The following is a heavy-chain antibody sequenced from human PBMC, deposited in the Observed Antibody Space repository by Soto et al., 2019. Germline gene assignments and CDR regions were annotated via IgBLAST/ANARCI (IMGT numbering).Heavy chain of an antibody. D-gene: IGHD6-13*01. Sequence: QVQLVESGGGVVQPGRSLRLSCAASGFTFSSYAMHWVRQAPGKGLEWVAVISYDGSNKYYADSVKGRFTISRDNSKNTLYLQMNSLRAEDTAVYYCARATRPGISPLWLGYWRQGTLVTVSS. V-gene: IGHV3-30-3*01. CDR2: ISYDGSNK. J-gene: IGHJ4*02. CDR3: ARATRPGISPLWLGY. CDR1: GFTFSSYA.